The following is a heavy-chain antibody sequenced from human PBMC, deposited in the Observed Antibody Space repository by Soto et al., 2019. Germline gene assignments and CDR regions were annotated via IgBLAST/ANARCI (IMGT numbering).Heavy chain of an antibody. J-gene: IGHJ6*02. CDR1: GFSVSTSGVG. D-gene: IGHD3-10*01. V-gene: IGHV2-5*02. CDR2: IYWDDDK. Sequence: QLTLKESGPTLVKPTQTLTMNCTFYGFSVSTSGVGVAWLCQPPGKALEWLALIYWDDDKRYSPFLQSRVTITKDTTKNQVVLTMTNMDPVDTATYYCAHKGGRGAAMDVWGQGTTVTVSS. CDR3: AHKGGRGAAMDV.